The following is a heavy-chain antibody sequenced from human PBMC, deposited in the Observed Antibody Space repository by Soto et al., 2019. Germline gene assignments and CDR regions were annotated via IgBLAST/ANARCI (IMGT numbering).Heavy chain of an antibody. J-gene: IGHJ6*02. CDR3: ARDRNYCSSTSCYGGLYYYYYGMDV. CDR1: GYTFTSYY. D-gene: IGHD2-2*01. Sequence: ASVKVSCKASGYTFTSYYMHWVRQAPGQGLEWMGIINPSGGSTSYAQKFQGRVTMTRDTSTSTVYMELSSLRSEDTAVYYCARDRNYCSSTSCYGGLYYYYYGMDVWGQGTTVTVSS. V-gene: IGHV1-46*01. CDR2: INPSGGST.